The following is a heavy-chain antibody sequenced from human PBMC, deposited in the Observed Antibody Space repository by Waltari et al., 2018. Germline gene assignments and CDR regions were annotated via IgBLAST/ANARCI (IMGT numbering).Heavy chain of an antibody. D-gene: IGHD1-26*01. Sequence: QLQLQESGPGLVKPPETLSLTCAVSGYSISSGYYWGWIRQPPGKGLEWIGSIYHSGSTYYNPSLKSRVTISVDTSKNQFSLKLSSVTAADTAVYYCARGGSYSELYWGQGTLVTVSS. CDR1: GYSISSGYY. CDR3: ARGGSYSELY. J-gene: IGHJ4*02. V-gene: IGHV4-38-2*01. CDR2: IYHSGST.